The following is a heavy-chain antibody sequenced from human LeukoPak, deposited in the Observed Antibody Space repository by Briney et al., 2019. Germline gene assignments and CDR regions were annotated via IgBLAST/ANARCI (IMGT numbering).Heavy chain of an antibody. CDR2: ISGSGGAT. D-gene: IGHD3-10*01. CDR3: ARGGVDYYGSGTYYLMYYFDY. CDR1: RFTFNTYG. J-gene: IGHJ4*02. Sequence: AGGTLRLSCAASRFTFNTYGMSWVRQAPGKGLEWVSGISGSGGATYYADSVKGRFTISRDDPHNTLYLQMNSLRAEDTAVYFCARGGVDYYGSGTYYLMYYFDYWGQGALVTVSS. V-gene: IGHV3-23*01.